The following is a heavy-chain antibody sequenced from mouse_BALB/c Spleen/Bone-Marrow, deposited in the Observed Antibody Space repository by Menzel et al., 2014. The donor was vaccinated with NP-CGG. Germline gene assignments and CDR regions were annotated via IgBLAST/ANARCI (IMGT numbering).Heavy chain of an antibody. J-gene: IGHJ2*01. CDR2: IWRGGST. V-gene: IGHV2-5-1*01. D-gene: IGHD2-1*01. CDR3: AKRGNYGYFDY. Sequence: QVQLQQPGPSLVQPSQSLSITCTVSGFSLTSYGVHWVRQSPGKGLEWLGVIWRGGSTDYNAAFMSRLSTTKDNSKSXVFFKMNSLQADDTAIYYCAKRGNYGYFDYWGQGTTLTVSS. CDR1: GFSLTSYG.